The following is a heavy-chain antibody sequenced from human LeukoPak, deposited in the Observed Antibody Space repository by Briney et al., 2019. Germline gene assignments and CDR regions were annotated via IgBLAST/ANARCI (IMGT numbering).Heavy chain of an antibody. D-gene: IGHD5-24*01. CDR1: GGSISISSYS. Sequence: SETLSLTCTVSGGSISISSYSWGWVRQPPGEGLEWIGSLFYSGSAYYNPSLKSRLTVSVDTSTNQFSLKVTSVTAADTAVYYCARQRRDGYNYFDYWGQGTLVTVSS. CDR2: LFYSGSA. CDR3: ARQRRDGYNYFDY. V-gene: IGHV4-39*01. J-gene: IGHJ4*02.